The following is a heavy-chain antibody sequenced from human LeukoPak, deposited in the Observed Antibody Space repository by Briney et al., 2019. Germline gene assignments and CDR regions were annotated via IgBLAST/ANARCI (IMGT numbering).Heavy chain of an antibody. Sequence: GGSLRLSCAASGFNFNNFAMSWVRQAPGKGLEWLSAMTGPADTTYYAESVKGRFTISRDYSKSMVFLQMNSLRVGDTAIYYCAKGAEIDHWGQGTLVTVSS. J-gene: IGHJ4*02. CDR3: AKGAEIDH. V-gene: IGHV3-23*01. CDR1: GFNFNNFA. CDR2: MTGPADTT.